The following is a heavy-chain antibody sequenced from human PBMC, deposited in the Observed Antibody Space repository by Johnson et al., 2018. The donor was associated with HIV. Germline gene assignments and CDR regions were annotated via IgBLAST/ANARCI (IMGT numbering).Heavy chain of an antibody. J-gene: IGHJ3*01. CDR2: IKQDGSEK. CDR3: SRGYVIV. CDR1: GFTFSSYW. Sequence: VQLVESGGGLVQRGGSLRLSCAAFGFTFSSYWMSWVRQAPGKGLEWVANIKQDGSEKYYVDSVKGRFTTSRDNAKNSLYLQMNSLRVEDTAVYYCSRGYVIVWGQGTMVTVSS. V-gene: IGHV3-7*01. D-gene: IGHD1-1*01.